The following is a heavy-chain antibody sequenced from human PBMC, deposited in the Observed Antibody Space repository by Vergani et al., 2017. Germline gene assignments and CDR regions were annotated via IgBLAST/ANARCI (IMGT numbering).Heavy chain of an antibody. CDR2: IQFDGSNQ. D-gene: IGHD3-16*01. J-gene: IGHJ4*02. CDR1: GFTLSNYD. Sequence: QVQLVESGGGVVQRGGSLRLPCATSGFTLSNYDMQWIRQGPGKGLEFVAFIQFDGSNQYYADSVKGRFTLSRDFSKNTLYQQMNSLRTDDTATYYCAKHFRGWGIDYWGQGTQVIVS. V-gene: IGHV3-30*02. CDR3: AKHFRGWGIDY.